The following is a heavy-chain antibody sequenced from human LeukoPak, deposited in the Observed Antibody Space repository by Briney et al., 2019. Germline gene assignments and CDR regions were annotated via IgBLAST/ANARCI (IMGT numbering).Heavy chain of an antibody. CDR2: ISAHNGKT. Sequence: ASVKVSCKASGYTFTSYGNTWVRQAPGQGLEWMAWISAHNGKTNYAQTLQGRVTMTTDPSTSTAYMELRSLRSDDTAVYYCARDGPDYGDYVNFDYWGQGTLVTVSS. V-gene: IGHV1-18*01. J-gene: IGHJ4*02. CDR3: ARDGPDYGDYVNFDY. CDR1: GYTFTSYG. D-gene: IGHD4-17*01.